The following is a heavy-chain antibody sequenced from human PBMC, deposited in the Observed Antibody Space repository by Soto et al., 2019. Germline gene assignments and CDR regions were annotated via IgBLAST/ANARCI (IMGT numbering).Heavy chain of an antibody. J-gene: IGHJ6*02. CDR2: ISYDGSNK. CDR3: AKGLLYSGRLSPSWCGMDV. D-gene: IGHD5-12*01. Sequence: GGSLRLSCAASGFTFSSYGIHCVRQAPGKGLEWVAVISYDGSNKYYADSVKGRFTISRDNSKNTLYLQMNSLRAEDTAVYYCAKGLLYSGRLSPSWCGMDVWGEGTTVTVS. CDR1: GFTFSSYG. V-gene: IGHV3-30*18.